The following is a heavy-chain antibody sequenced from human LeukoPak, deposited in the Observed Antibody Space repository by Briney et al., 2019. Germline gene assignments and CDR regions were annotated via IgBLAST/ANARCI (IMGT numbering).Heavy chain of an antibody. CDR1: GYTFTSYG. Sequence: ASVKVSCKASGYTFTSYGISWVRQAPGQGLEWMGWISAYNGNTNYAQKLQGRVTMTTDTSASTAYMELRSLRSDDTAVYYCARVGLMEMATIFYYWGQGTLVTVSS. CDR2: ISAYNGNT. J-gene: IGHJ4*02. V-gene: IGHV1-18*01. CDR3: ARVGLMEMATIFYY. D-gene: IGHD5-24*01.